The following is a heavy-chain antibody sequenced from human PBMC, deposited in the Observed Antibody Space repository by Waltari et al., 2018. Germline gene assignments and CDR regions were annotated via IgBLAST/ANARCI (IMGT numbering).Heavy chain of an antibody. J-gene: IGHJ6*02. CDR2: IYPGDSET. CDR3: ATLSGTPYYYYGMDV. D-gene: IGHD3-10*01. CDR1: GYSFTSYW. V-gene: IGHV5-51*01. Sequence: EVQLVQSGAEVKKPGESLKISCKGSGYSFTSYWIGWVRQMPGKGLEWLEIIYPGDSETRYSPSFQGQVTISADKSISTAYLQWSSLKASDTAMYYWATLSGTPYYYYGMDVWGQGTTVTVSS.